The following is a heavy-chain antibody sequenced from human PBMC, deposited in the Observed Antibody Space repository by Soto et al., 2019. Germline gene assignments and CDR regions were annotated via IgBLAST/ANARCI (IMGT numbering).Heavy chain of an antibody. CDR1: ADTFNSYS. J-gene: IGHJ5*02. Sequence: QVQLVQSGAEVKKPGSSVKVSCKASADTFNSYSLSWLRQAPGQRLEWMGGITPVFGTADYAQSFEDRLTITGDDSTSTVYMELGSLRSDDTAVYYCARSLEGTTVTNWFDPWGQGALVTVSS. CDR3: ARSLEGTTVTNWFDP. D-gene: IGHD4-17*01. V-gene: IGHV1-69*01. CDR2: ITPVFGTA.